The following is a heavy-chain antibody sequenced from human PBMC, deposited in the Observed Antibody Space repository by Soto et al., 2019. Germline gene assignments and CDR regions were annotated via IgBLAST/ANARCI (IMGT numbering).Heavy chain of an antibody. D-gene: IGHD2-2*03. CDR3: ARHGYCSNTRCHSSFDI. J-gene: IGHJ3*02. CDR1: GGSISSSSYY. CDR2: IYYSGST. V-gene: IGHV4-39*01. Sequence: SETLSLTCTVSGGSISSSSYYWGWIRQPPGKGLEWIGYIYYSGSTYYNPSLKSRVTLSVDTSKNQLSLKLSSVTAADTAVYYCARHGYCSNTRCHSSFDIWGQGTMVTVSS.